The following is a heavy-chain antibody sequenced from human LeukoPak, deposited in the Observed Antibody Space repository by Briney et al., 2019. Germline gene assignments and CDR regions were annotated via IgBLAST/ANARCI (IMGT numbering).Heavy chain of an antibody. Sequence: PSQTLSLTCTVSGGSISSYYWSWIRQPPGKGLEWIGYIYYSGSTNYNPSLKSRVTISVDTSKNQFSLKLSSVTAADTAVYYCARDLGGYYGSGSYYNGPPMWVNWFDPWGQGTLVTVSS. CDR3: ARDLGGYYGSGSYYNGPPMWVNWFDP. J-gene: IGHJ5*02. CDR2: IYYSGST. D-gene: IGHD3-10*01. V-gene: IGHV4-59*01. CDR1: GGSISSYY.